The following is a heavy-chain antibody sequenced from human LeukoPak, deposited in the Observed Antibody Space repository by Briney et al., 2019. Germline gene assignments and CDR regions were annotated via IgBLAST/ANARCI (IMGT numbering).Heavy chain of an antibody. CDR1: GFTFSTYP. CDR2: IRDSGTT. CDR3: ARDHDFAFDN. Sequence: GGSLRLSCAASGFTFSTYPMNWVRQAPGKGLEWISHIRDSGTTDYADSVKGRFTISRDNAKNSLYLQWSSLRAEDTAVYYCARDHDFAFDNWGQGTLVTVSS. V-gene: IGHV3-69-1*01. D-gene: IGHD2-21*02. J-gene: IGHJ4*02.